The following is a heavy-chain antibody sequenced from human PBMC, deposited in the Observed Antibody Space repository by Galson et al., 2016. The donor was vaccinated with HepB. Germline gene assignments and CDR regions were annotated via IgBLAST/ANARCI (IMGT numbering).Heavy chain of an antibody. J-gene: IGHJ4*02. CDR3: ARDWGSGYNDYFDY. Sequence: QSGAEVKKPGASVKVSCKASGYTFNSYAISWVRQAPGQGLEWMGWISTYNGNRNYAQKLQGRVTMTTDTSTSTAYLELRSLRSDDTAVYYCARDWGSGYNDYFDYWGQGTLVTVSS. CDR2: ISTYNGNR. D-gene: IGHD5-18*01. CDR1: GYTFNSYA. V-gene: IGHV1-18*01.